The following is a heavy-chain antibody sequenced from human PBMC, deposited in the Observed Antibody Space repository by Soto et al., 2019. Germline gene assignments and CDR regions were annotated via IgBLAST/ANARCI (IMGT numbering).Heavy chain of an antibody. CDR1: GYTFTSYY. V-gene: IGHV1-46*01. Sequence: EASVKVSCKASGYTFTSYYMHWVRQAPGQGLEWMGIINPSGGSTSYAQKFQGRVTMTRDTSTSTVYMELSSLRSEDTAVYYCARDLGYCSSTSCYPKSFFDYWGQGTLVTVSS. CDR3: ARDLGYCSSTSCYPKSFFDY. D-gene: IGHD2-2*01. J-gene: IGHJ4*02. CDR2: INPSGGST.